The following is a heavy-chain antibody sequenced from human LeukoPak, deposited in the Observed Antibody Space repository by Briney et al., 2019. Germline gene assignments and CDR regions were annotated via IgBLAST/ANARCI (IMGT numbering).Heavy chain of an antibody. V-gene: IGHV3-21*06. D-gene: IGHD6-13*01. J-gene: IGHJ5*02. Sequence: GGSLRLSCAASGFTFSSYWMHWVRQAPGKGLEWVSFISSSSSYIYYADSVKGRFTISRDNAKNSLYLQMNSLRAEDTAVYYCAKDRLAAAGPNWFDPWGQGTLVTVSS. CDR3: AKDRLAAAGPNWFDP. CDR2: ISSSSSYI. CDR1: GFTFSSYW.